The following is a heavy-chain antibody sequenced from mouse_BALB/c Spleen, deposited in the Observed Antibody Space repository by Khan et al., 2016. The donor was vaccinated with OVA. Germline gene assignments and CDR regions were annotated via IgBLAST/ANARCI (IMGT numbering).Heavy chain of an antibody. Sequence: EVELVESGPGLVKPSQSLSLTCTVTGYSITSGYGWNWIRQFPGNKLEWMGYISNNGNTNYNPSLKNRISITRDTSKNQFFLQLNSVTTEDTAAYYCARTARITYWGQGTNLTVSS. V-gene: IGHV3-1*02. CDR1: GYSITSGYG. CDR2: ISNNGNT. J-gene: IGHJ2*01. D-gene: IGHD1-2*01. CDR3: ARTARITY.